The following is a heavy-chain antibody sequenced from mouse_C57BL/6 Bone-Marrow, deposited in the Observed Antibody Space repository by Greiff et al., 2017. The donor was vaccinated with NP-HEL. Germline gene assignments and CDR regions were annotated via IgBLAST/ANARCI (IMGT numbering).Heavy chain of an antibody. J-gene: IGHJ2*01. V-gene: IGHV14-4*01. CDR2: IDPENGDT. D-gene: IGHD2-2*01. CDR3: TLSTMVTTSDY. CDR1: GFNIKDDY. Sequence: QLQQSGAELVRPGASVKLSCTASGFNIKDDYMHWVKQRPEQGLEWIGWIDPENGDTEYASKFQGKATITADTSSNTAYLQLSSLTSEDTAVYYCTLSTMVTTSDYWGQGTTLTVSS.